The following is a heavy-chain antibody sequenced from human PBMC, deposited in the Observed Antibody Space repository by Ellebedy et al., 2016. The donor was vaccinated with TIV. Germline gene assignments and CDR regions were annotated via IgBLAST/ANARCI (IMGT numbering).Heavy chain of an antibody. CDR2: ISGSGGST. J-gene: IGHJ6*02. Sequence: GESLKISXAASGFTFSSYAMSWVRQAPGKGLEWVSAISGSGGSTYYADSVKGRFTISRDNSKNTLYLQMNSLRAEDTAVYYCARRIEWEPLQTRYYYYGMDVWGQGTTVTVSS. CDR3: ARRIEWEPLQTRYYYYGMDV. D-gene: IGHD1-26*01. CDR1: GFTFSSYA. V-gene: IGHV3-23*01.